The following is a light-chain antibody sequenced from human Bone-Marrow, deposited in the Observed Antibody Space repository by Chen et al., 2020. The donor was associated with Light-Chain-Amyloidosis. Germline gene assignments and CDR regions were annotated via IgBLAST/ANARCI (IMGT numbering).Light chain of an antibody. V-gene: IGLV1-47*01. CDR2: RNN. CDR1: SSNIGSNS. Sequence: QSVLTQPPSASGTPGQRVTVSCSGGSSNIGSNSVYWYQHLPGTAPKLLIYRNNQRPSGVPDRFSGSKSGTSASLAISGLRTEDEADYYCAAWDGSLSGYWVFGGGTKLTV. CDR3: AAWDGSLSGYWV. J-gene: IGLJ3*02.